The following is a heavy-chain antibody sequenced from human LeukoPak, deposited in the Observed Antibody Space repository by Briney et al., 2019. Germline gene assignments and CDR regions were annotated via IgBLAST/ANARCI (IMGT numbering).Heavy chain of an antibody. V-gene: IGHV3-73*01. J-gene: IGHJ4*02. CDR1: GFTFSGSA. CDR3: TRDYGVLFDY. D-gene: IGHD4-17*01. CDR2: IRSKANSYAT. Sequence: HTGGSLRLSCAASGFTFSGSAIHWVRQASGKGLEWGGRIRSKANSYATSSAASVKGRFTISRDDSKNTAYLQMNSLKTEDTAVYYCTRDYGVLFDYWGQGTLVTVSS.